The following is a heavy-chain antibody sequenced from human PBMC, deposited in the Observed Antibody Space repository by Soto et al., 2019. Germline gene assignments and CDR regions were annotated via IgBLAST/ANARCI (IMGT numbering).Heavy chain of an antibody. V-gene: IGHV1-3*05. Sequence: QVQLVQSRAEEKKPGASVKVSCKASGYTFTGYTMHWVRQAPGQRLEWMGGINAGNGNTKYSQKFQRRVTITRDTSGSTAYMELSSLRSDDPAVYYCARAVAVPADFDYWGQGTLVTVSS. D-gene: IGHD6-19*01. CDR3: ARAVAVPADFDY. CDR2: INAGNGNT. CDR1: GYTFTGYT. J-gene: IGHJ4*02.